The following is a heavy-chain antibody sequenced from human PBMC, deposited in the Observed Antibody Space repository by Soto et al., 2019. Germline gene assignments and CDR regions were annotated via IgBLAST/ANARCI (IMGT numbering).Heavy chain of an antibody. CDR1: GYSFTSYW. Sequence: GESLKISCKGSGYSFTSYWIGWVRQMPGKGLEWMGIIYPGDSDTRYSPSFQGQVTISVDKPISTAYLQWSSLKASDTAMYYWARLGVAAAYYYYYYGMDVWGQGTTVTVSS. CDR2: IYPGDSDT. D-gene: IGHD6-13*01. J-gene: IGHJ6*02. V-gene: IGHV5-51*04. CDR3: ARLGVAAAYYYYYYGMDV.